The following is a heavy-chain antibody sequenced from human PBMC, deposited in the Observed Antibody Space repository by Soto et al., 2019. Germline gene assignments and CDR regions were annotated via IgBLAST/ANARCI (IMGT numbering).Heavy chain of an antibody. J-gene: IGHJ4*02. CDR1: GFSLNTNAAG. CDR2: LYWDDDK. V-gene: IGHV2-5*02. D-gene: IGHD6-19*01. CDR3: AHRRVRDSSGENFDS. Sequence: QITLKESGPTLVKPTQTLTLTCTFSGFSLNTNAAGVAWIRQPPGKALEWLALLYWDDDKRYSPSLKSRLTITTDTSKNQVVLTMTNMDPEDTATYYCAHRRVRDSSGENFDSWGQGTLVTVSS.